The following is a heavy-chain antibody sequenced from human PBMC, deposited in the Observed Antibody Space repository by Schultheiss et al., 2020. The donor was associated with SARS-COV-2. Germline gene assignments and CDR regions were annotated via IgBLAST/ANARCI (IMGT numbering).Heavy chain of an antibody. Sequence: GGSLRLSCAASGFTFSSYWMSWVRQAPGKGLEWVANIKQDGSEKYYVDSVKGRFTISRDNAKNSLYLQMNSLRAEDTAVYYCARGTIMITFGGTSGWFDPWGQGTLVTVSS. CDR1: GFTFSSYW. V-gene: IGHV3-7*03. CDR2: IKQDGSEK. J-gene: IGHJ5*02. CDR3: ARGTIMITFGGTSGWFDP. D-gene: IGHD3-16*01.